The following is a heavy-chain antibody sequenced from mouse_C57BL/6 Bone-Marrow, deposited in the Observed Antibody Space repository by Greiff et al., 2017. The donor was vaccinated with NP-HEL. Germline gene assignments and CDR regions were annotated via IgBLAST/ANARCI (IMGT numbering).Heavy chain of an antibody. CDR3: AKPPSYGYDGFDY. D-gene: IGHD2-9*01. J-gene: IGHJ2*01. CDR1: GYAFSSSW. V-gene: IGHV1-82*01. CDR2: IYPGDGDT. Sequence: VQLQESGPELVKPGASVKISCKASGYAFSSSWMNWVKQRPGKGLEWIGRIYPGDGDTNYNGKFKGKATLTADKSSSTAYMQLSGLTSEDSAVYFCAKPPSYGYDGFDYWGQGTTLTVSS.